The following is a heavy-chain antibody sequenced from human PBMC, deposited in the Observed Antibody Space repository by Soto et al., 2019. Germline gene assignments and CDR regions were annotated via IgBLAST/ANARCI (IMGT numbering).Heavy chain of an antibody. CDR3: ARHPHYYGSGILKGEGHYYGMDV. J-gene: IGHJ6*02. CDR2: IDPSDSYT. CDR1: GYSFTSYW. Sequence: PGESLKISCKGSGYSFTSYWISWVRQMPGKGLEWMGRIDPSDSYTNYSPSFQGHVTISADKSISTAYLQWSSLKASDTAMYYCARHPHYYGSGILKGEGHYYGMDVWGQGTTVTVSS. V-gene: IGHV5-10-1*01. D-gene: IGHD3-10*01.